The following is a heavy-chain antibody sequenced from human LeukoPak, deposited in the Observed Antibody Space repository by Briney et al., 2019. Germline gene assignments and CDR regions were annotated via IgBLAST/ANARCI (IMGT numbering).Heavy chain of an antibody. CDR2: INPNSGGT. CDR3: AREVYDSSGYYSHFDY. Sequence: ASVKVSCKASGYTFTGYYMHWVRQAPGQGLEWMGWINPNSGGTNYAQKFQGRVTMTRDTSISTAYMELSRLRSDDTAVYYCAREVYDSSGYYSHFDYWGQGTLVTVSS. V-gene: IGHV1-2*02. D-gene: IGHD3-22*01. J-gene: IGHJ4*02. CDR1: GYTFTGYY.